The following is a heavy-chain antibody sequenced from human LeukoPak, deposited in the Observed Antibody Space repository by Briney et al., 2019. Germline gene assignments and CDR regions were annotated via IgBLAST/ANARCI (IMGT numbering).Heavy chain of an antibody. CDR2: ISNDGKYI. CDR1: GFTFSSYS. J-gene: IGHJ3*02. D-gene: IGHD3-22*01. V-gene: IGHV3-21*04. CDR3: ARDGLFTTGLFAFDI. Sequence: PGGSLRLSCAASGFTFSSYSMNWVRQAPGKGLEWVSSISNDGKYIYYADSVKGRFTISRDNAKNSLYLQMNSLRAEDTAVYYCARDGLFTTGLFAFDIWGQGTMVTVSS.